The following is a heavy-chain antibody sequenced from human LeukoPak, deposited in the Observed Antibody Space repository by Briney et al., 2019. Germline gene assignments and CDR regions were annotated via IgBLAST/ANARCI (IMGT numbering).Heavy chain of an antibody. J-gene: IGHJ4*02. D-gene: IGHD6-19*01. CDR2: IYSGDST. V-gene: IGHV3-66*01. Sequence: GGSLRLSCAASGFTYSNLWMSWVRQAPGKGLEWVSVIYSGDSTYYADSVKGRFTISRDNSKNTLYLQMNSLRAEDTAVYYCARLRVAYSSGWCFDYWGQGTLVTVSS. CDR1: GFTYSNLW. CDR3: ARLRVAYSSGWCFDY.